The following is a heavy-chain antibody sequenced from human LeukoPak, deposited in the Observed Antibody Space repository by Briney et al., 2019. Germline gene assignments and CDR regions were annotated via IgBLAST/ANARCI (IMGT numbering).Heavy chain of an antibody. CDR2: IYFSGST. V-gene: IGHV4-59*01. CDR1: GISIRSYF. Sequence: KPSETLSLTCSVSGISIRSYFWSWIRQPAGKTLEWIGYIYFSGSTNYNPSLKSRVTISVDTSKNQFSLKLSSVIAADTAVYYCVGDDSSGYFDAFDIWGQGTMVTVSS. J-gene: IGHJ3*02. CDR3: VGDDSSGYFDAFDI. D-gene: IGHD3-22*01.